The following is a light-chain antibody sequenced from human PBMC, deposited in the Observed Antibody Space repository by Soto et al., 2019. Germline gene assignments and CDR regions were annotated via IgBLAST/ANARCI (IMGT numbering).Light chain of an antibody. V-gene: IGKV3D-15*01. Sequence: EIVMTQSPASLSVSAGERATLSCRASQSVSSNLSWYQHKSGQAPRLLIFGATYRATGIPARFGGSRSGTEFTLTINSLEPEDFAVYYCQQRNVWPPITFGQGTRLEIK. CDR2: GAT. CDR1: QSVSSN. CDR3: QQRNVWPPIT. J-gene: IGKJ5*01.